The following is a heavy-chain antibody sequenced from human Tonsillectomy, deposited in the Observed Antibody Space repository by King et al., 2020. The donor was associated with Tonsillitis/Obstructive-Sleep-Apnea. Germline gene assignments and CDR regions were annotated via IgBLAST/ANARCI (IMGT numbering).Heavy chain of an antibody. D-gene: IGHD4-17*01. J-gene: IGHJ6*03. CDR3: SRGESNYGDYSDYYYYYMDV. V-gene: IGHV4-34*01. CDR2: INHSGST. Sequence: VQLQQWCAGLLKPSETLSLTCAVYGGSFSGYYWSWIRQPPGKGLEWIGEINHSGSTNYNPSLKSRVTTSVYTSKNLFSLKVGSVTAADTAVYYCSRGESNYGDYSDYYYYYMDVWGKGTTVTVSS. CDR1: GGSFSGYY.